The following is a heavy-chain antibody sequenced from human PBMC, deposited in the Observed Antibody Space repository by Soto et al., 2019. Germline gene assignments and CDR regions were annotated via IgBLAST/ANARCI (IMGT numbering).Heavy chain of an antibody. CDR1: GFTFSDYW. V-gene: IGHV3-74*01. D-gene: IGHD1-26*01. CDR2: INSDGSST. Sequence: PGGSLRLSCAASGFTFSDYWMHWVRQVPGKGLVWVSRINSDGSSTSYADYVKGRFTISRDNAKNTLYLQMNSLRAEDTAGYYCARDPAPSGWFDYWGQGTLVTVSS. CDR3: ARDPAPSGWFDY. J-gene: IGHJ5*01.